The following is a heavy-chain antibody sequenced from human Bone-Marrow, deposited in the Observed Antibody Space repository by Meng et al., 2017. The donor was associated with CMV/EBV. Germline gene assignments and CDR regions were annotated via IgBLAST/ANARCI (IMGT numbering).Heavy chain of an antibody. J-gene: IGHJ4*02. CDR3: AKDIGLHSSGYLDY. CDR1: EFTFSSYA. CDR2: IRYDGSNK. V-gene: IGHV3-30*02. D-gene: IGHD3-22*01. Sequence: GESLKISCAASEFTFSSYAMEWVRQAPGKGLEWVAFIRYDGSNKYYADSVKGRFTISRDNSKNTLYLQMNSLRAEDTAVYYCAKDIGLHSSGYLDYWGQGTLVTVSS.